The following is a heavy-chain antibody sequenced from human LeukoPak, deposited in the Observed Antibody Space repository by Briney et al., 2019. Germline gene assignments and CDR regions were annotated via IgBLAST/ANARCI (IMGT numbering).Heavy chain of an antibody. V-gene: IGHV1-8*01. Sequence: ASVKVSCKASGYTFISYDINWVRQATGQGLEWMGWMSPNSGNTGYAQKFQGRVTITADESTSTAYMELSSLRSEDTAVYYCARAWSGYFKYYYYGMDVWGQGTTVTVSS. D-gene: IGHD3-3*01. CDR1: GYTFISYD. J-gene: IGHJ6*02. CDR3: ARAWSGYFKYYYYGMDV. CDR2: MSPNSGNT.